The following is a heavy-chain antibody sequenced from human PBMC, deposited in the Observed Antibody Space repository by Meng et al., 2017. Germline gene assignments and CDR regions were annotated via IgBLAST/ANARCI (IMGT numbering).Heavy chain of an antibody. Sequence: QGQLKESGPGLVKPSGTLSLTCAVSGGSISSNNWWSWVRQPPGKGLEWIGEIYHTETTNYNPSLKSRVTISVDTSKNQFSLKLSSVTAADTAVYYCASVVRGVINFDYWGQGTLVTASS. J-gene: IGHJ4*02. CDR1: GGSISSNNW. V-gene: IGHV4-4*02. D-gene: IGHD3-10*02. CDR2: IYHTETT. CDR3: ASVVRGVINFDY.